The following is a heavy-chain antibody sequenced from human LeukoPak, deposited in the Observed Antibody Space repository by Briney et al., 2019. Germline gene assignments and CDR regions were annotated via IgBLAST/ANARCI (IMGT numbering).Heavy chain of an antibody. CDR1: GYTFSNYG. D-gene: IGHD2-2*01. CDR3: ARASRFCSGSTCHDY. V-gene: IGHV1-18*01. Sequence: ASVKVSCKASGYTFSNYGIAWVRQAPGQGLEWMGWISVHNGSTNYAQMLQGRVTMTTDTSTSTAYMELRSLRYDDTAVYYCARASRFCSGSTCHDYWGQGTLVTVSS. J-gene: IGHJ4*02. CDR2: ISVHNGST.